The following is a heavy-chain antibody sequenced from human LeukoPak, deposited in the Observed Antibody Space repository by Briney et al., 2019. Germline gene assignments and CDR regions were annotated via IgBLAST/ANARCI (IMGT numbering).Heavy chain of an antibody. D-gene: IGHD6-13*01. CDR2: IKSKTDGGTT. V-gene: IGHV3-15*01. J-gene: IGHJ3*02. CDR3: TTSSSWPGAFDI. Sequence: GGSLRLSCAASGFTFSNAWMSRVRQAPGKGLEWVGRIKSKTDGGTTDYAAPVKGRFTISRDDSKNTLYLQMNSLKTEDTAVYYCTTSSSWPGAFDIWGQGTMVTVSS. CDR1: GFTFSNAW.